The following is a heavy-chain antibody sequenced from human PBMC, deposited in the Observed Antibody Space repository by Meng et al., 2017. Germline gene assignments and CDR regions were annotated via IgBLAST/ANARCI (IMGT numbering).Heavy chain of an antibody. CDR2: INAGNGGT. CDR1: GYTFNNYA. J-gene: IGHJ4*02. D-gene: IGHD6-19*01. CDR3: ARDKTSVRYSSGWAHY. Sequence: QAELVESGAEVKGPLGASVKTSCKASGYTFNNYAMHWVRQAPGQRLEWMGWINAGNGGTNYAQKFQGRVTMTRDTSISTAYMELSRLRSDDTAVYYCARDKTSVRYSSGWAHYWGQGTLVTVSS. V-gene: IGHV1-3*01.